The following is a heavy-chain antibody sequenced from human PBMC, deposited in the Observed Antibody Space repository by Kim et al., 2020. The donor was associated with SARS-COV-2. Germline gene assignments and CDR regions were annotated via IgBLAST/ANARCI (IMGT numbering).Heavy chain of an antibody. V-gene: IGHV4-61*07. Sequence: DYNPSLESRVSISIDTSKNQFSLHLTSVTAADTAMYYCARRDSNGYYSPWGQGTLVTVSS. CDR3: ARRDSNGYYSP. J-gene: IGHJ5*02. D-gene: IGHD3-22*01.